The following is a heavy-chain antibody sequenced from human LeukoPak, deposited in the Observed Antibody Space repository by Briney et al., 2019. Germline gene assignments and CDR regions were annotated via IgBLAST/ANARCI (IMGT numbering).Heavy chain of an antibody. J-gene: IGHJ4*02. D-gene: IGHD1-26*01. V-gene: IGHV3-15*01. CDR1: GFTFSNAW. CDR3: TTVYAVGASYYFDY. Sequence: GGSLRFSCAASGFTFSNAWMSWVRQAPGKGLKGFGRIKRKTDGGTKDYAAPVKGRFTISRDDSKNTLYLQMNSLKTEDTAVYYCTTVYAVGASYYFDYWGQGTLVTVSS. CDR2: IKRKTDGGTK.